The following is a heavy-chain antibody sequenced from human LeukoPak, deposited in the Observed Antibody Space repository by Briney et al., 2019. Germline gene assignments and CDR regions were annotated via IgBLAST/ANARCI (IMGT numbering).Heavy chain of an antibody. CDR2: ISGSGGST. D-gene: IGHD6-13*01. J-gene: IGHJ4*02. V-gene: IGHV3-23*01. CDR1: GFTFSSYA. CDR3: ARGSYSSSWKTFDY. Sequence: GGSLRLSCAASGFTFSSYAMSWVRQAPGKGLEWVSAISGSGGSTYYADSAKGRFTISRDNSKNTLYLQMNSLRADDTAMYYCARGSYSSSWKTFDYWGQGTLVTVSS.